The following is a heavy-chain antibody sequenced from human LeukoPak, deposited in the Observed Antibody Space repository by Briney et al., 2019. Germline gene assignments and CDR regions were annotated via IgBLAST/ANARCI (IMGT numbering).Heavy chain of an antibody. D-gene: IGHD6-13*01. CDR3: AKRGRSSWYFDY. Sequence: SETLSLTCTVSGCSISGYYWNWIRQPPGKGLEWIGYIHYSGTTNYNPSLKSRVTISVDTSKNQLSLKLSSVTAADTAVYFCAKRGRSSWYFDYWGQGTQVTVSS. J-gene: IGHJ4*02. CDR1: GCSISGYY. CDR2: IHYSGTT. V-gene: IGHV4-59*01.